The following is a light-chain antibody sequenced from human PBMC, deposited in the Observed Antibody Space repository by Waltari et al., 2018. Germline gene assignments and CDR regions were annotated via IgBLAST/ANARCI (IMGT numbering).Light chain of an antibody. J-gene: IGLJ2*01. CDR2: LNGDGSH. V-gene: IGLV4-69*01. Sequence: QLVLTQSPSASASLGASVKLTCTLSSGHSHYAIAWHQQQPKKGPRYLMKLNGDGSHTKGGRTPERCSGSSSGAVRFLPCSSLQSEDEGDYYCQTWDTDIHVVFGGGTKLIVL. CDR1: SGHSHYA. CDR3: QTWDTDIHVV.